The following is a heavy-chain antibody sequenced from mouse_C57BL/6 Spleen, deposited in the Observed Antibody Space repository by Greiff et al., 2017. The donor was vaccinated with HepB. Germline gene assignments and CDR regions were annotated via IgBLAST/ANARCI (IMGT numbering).Heavy chain of an antibody. CDR2: IDPETGGP. J-gene: IGHJ3*01. D-gene: IGHD3-2*02. CDR1: GYTFTDYE. Sequence: VQLQQSGAELVRPGASVTLSCKASGYTFTDYEMHWVKQTPVHGLEWIGAIDPETGGPAYNQKFKGKAILTADKSSSTAYMELRSLTSEDSAVYYCTRQTAQARGFAYWGQGTLVTVSA. CDR3: TRQTAQARGFAY. V-gene: IGHV1-15*01.